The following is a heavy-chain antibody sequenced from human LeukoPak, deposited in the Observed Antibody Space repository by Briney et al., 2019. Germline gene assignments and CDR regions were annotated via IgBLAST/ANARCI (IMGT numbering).Heavy chain of an antibody. Sequence: GGSLRLSCAASGFTFSTYWMHWVRQAPGKGLVWVSRINSDGSRTTFADSVKGRFTISRDNAKNTLYLQMNSLRTEDTAVYYCARPETQYSSGLDGFDIWGQGTMVTVSS. J-gene: IGHJ3*02. D-gene: IGHD6-19*01. CDR3: ARPETQYSSGLDGFDI. CDR1: GFTFSTYW. V-gene: IGHV3-74*01. CDR2: INSDGSRT.